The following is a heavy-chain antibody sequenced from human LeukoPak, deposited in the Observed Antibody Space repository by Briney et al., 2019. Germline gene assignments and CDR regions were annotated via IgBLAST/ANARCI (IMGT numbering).Heavy chain of an antibody. CDR1: GGTLSSYA. CDR2: IIPILGTA. V-gene: IGHV1-69*11. D-gene: IGHD3-3*01. J-gene: IGHJ3*02. CDR3: ARTYYDFWSGPRDHAFDI. Sequence: SVKVSCKASGGTLSSYAISWVRQAPGQGLEWMGRIIPILGTANYAQKFQGRVTITTDESTSTVYMELSSLRSEDTAVYYCARTYYDFWSGPRDHAFDIWGQGTMVTVSS.